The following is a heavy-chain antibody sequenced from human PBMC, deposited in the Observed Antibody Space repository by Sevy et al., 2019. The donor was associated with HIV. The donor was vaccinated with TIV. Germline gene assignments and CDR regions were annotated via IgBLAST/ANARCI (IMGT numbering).Heavy chain of an antibody. CDR3: AGGRGYCGGDCYSIDY. V-gene: IGHV3-33*08. CDR1: GFTFSSYV. Sequence: GGSLRLSCAASGFTFSSYVMHWVRQAPGKGLEWVALIWYDGTIKYYADSVKGRFTISRDNSKDTLFLQMNSLTPEDTAVYYCAGGRGYCGGDCYSIDYWGQGALVTVSS. J-gene: IGHJ4*02. CDR2: IWYDGTIK. D-gene: IGHD2-21*02.